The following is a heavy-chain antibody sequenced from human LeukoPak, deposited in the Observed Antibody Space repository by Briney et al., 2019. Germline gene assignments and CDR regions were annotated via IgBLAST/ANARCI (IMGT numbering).Heavy chain of an antibody. CDR1: GGTFGSYA. Sequence: SVKVSCKASGGTFGSYAISRVRQAPGQGLEWMGRIIPIFGTANYAQKFQGRVTITTDESTSTAYMELSSLRSEDTAVYYCARDGEAGGYFDYWGQGTLVTVSS. D-gene: IGHD2-8*02. CDR2: IIPIFGTA. CDR3: ARDGEAGGYFDY. V-gene: IGHV1-69*05. J-gene: IGHJ4*02.